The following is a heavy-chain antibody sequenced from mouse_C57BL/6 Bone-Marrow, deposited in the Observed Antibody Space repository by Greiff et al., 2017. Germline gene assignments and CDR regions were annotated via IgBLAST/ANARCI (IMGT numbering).Heavy chain of an antibody. D-gene: IGHD1-1*01. CDR1: GYTFTDYE. Sequence: SGAELVRPGASVTLSCKASGYTFTDYEMHWVKQTPVHGLEWIGAIDPETGGTAYNQKFKGKAILTADKSSSTAYMELRSLTSEDSAVYYCTRSGSSYEYYAMDYWDRGTSVTVSS. J-gene: IGHJ4*01. CDR3: TRSGSSYEYYAMDY. V-gene: IGHV1-15*01. CDR2: IDPETGGT.